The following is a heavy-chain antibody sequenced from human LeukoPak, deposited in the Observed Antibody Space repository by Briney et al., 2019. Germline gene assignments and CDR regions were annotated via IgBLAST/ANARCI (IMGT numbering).Heavy chain of an antibody. Sequence: GASLRLSCAASGFTFSSYSMNWVRQAPGEGLEWVSSISSSSSYIYYADSVKGRFTISRDNAKNSLYLQMNSLRAEDTAVYYCAREDCIKWELLGYFDYWGQGTLLTVSS. CDR1: GFTFSSYS. CDR3: AREDCIKWELLGYFDY. J-gene: IGHJ4*02. CDR2: ISSSSSYI. D-gene: IGHD1-26*01. V-gene: IGHV3-21*01.